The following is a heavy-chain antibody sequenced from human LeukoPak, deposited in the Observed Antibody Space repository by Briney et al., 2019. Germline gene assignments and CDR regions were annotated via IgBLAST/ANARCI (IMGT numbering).Heavy chain of an antibody. J-gene: IGHJ4*02. CDR3: ARHLGGYTHFDY. CDR2: IDPSDSYT. D-gene: IGHD3-22*01. V-gene: IGHV5-10-1*01. CDR1: GYSFTNYW. Sequence: GESLKIFCKGSGYSFTNYWITWLSQMPAKGLECVVKIDPSDSYTNCSPSFQGHVTISADKSINSAYLQWSSLNASDTAIYFCARHLGGYTHFDYWGQGTLVTVSS.